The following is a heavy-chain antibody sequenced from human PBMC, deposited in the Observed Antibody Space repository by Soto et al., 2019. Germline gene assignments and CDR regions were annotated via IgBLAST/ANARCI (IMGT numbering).Heavy chain of an antibody. CDR1: DGSISSDGYY. V-gene: IGHV4-31*03. CDR2: IYPSRST. D-gene: IGHD3-10*01. J-gene: IGHJ6*01. CDR3: ARDTPSYVAYGSGSYYNGMDV. Sequence: LSLTCTVADGSISSDGYYSSWIPQHPGKYLEWIGYIYPSRSTYYSPSLKSRVTISVDTSKNQFSLKLSSVTAADTAVYYCARDTPSYVAYGSGSYYNGMDVWGQGTRVTVSS.